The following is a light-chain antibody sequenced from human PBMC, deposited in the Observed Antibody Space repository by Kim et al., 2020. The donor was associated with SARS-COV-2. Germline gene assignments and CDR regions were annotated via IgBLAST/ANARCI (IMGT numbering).Light chain of an antibody. CDR1: SSDVGGYNY. CDR2: DVT. CDR3: CSFIDTSTYV. J-gene: IGLJ1*01. Sequence: QSALTQPASVSGSPGQSITISCTGTSSDVGGYNYVSWYQQHPGEVPKVIIYDVTKRPSGVSNRFSGSKSGNTASLTISGLQTEDEADYYCCSFIDTSTYVFGTGTKVTAL. V-gene: IGLV2-14*01.